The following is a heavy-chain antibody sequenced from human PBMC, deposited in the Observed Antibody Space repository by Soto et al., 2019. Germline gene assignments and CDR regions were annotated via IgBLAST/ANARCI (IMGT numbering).Heavy chain of an antibody. J-gene: IGHJ4*02. CDR3: AKEGHYYDSSSYYMN. CDR2: INPNSGDT. CDR1: GYTFTGYY. D-gene: IGHD3-22*01. Sequence: GASVKVSCKASGYTFTGYYVHWVRQAPGQGLEWMGWINPNSGDTYLAQRFQGRVTMNRDTSIGTAYMELRGLTSDDTAVYYCAKEGHYYDSSSYYMNWGQGTLVTVS. V-gene: IGHV1-2*02.